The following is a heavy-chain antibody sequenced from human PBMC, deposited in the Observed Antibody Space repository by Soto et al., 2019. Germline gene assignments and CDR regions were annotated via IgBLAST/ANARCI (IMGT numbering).Heavy chain of an antibody. CDR3: ARREMITFGGVIVPWNYFDY. CDR2: IYYSGGT. Sequence: QLQLQESGPGLVKPSETLSLTYTVSGGSISSSSYYWGWIRQPPGKGLEWIGSIYYSGGTYYNPSLKSRVTISVDTSKNQFSLKLSSVTAADTAVYYCARREMITFGGVIVPWNYFDYWGQGTLVTVSS. J-gene: IGHJ4*02. CDR1: GGSISSSSYY. D-gene: IGHD3-16*02. V-gene: IGHV4-39*01.